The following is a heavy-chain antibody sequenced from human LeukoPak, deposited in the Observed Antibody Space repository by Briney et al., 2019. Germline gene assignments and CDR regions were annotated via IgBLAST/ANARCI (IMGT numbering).Heavy chain of an antibody. D-gene: IGHD3-10*01. Sequence: GGSLRLSCAASGFTFSSYAMSWVRQAPGKGLEWVSAISGSGGSTYYADSVKGRFTISRDNSKNTLYLQMNSLRAEDTAVYYCAKDRTWFGELSYYFDYSGQGTLVTVSS. V-gene: IGHV3-23*01. CDR1: GFTFSSYA. CDR2: ISGSGGST. J-gene: IGHJ4*02. CDR3: AKDRTWFGELSYYFDY.